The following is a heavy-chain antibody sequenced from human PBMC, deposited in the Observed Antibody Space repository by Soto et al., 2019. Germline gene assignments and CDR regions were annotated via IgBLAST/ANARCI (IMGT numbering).Heavy chain of an antibody. CDR1: GGSISSGGYY. J-gene: IGHJ5*02. CDR3: ARDYHGSGSYKWFDP. D-gene: IGHD3-10*01. V-gene: IGHV4-31*03. CDR2: IYYSGST. Sequence: SSETLSLTCTVSGGSISSGGYYWSWIRQLPGKGLEWIGYIYYSGSTYYNPSLQSRLTISVDTSKNHFSLKLSSVTAADTAVYYCARDYHGSGSYKWFDPWGQGTLVTVS.